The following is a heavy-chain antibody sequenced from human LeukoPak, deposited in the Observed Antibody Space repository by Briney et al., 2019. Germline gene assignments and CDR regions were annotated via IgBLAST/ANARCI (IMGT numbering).Heavy chain of an antibody. Sequence: GGSLRLSCAASGFTFDDYGMSRVRQAPGKGLEWVSGINLNGGSTGYADSVKGRFTISRDNAKNSLYLQMNSLSAEDTAFYCARDPWGIASSRLFDYWGQGTLVTVSS. CDR1: GFTFDDYG. CDR2: INLNGGST. CDR3: ARDPWGIASSRLFDY. D-gene: IGHD6-13*01. J-gene: IGHJ4*02. V-gene: IGHV3-20*04.